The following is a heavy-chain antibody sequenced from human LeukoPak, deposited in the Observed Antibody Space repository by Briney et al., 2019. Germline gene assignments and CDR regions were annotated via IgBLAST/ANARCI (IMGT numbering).Heavy chain of an antibody. J-gene: IGHJ4*02. CDR1: GGSISSGGYY. V-gene: IGHV4-39*07. CDR3: ARKPHYDILTGYYTIDY. Sequence: PSETLSLTCSVSGGSISSGGYYWAWIRQPPGKGLEWIGTIYYSGSTYYNPSLQSRVTMSVDTSKNHFSLKLSSVTAADTAVYYCARKPHYDILTGYYTIDYWGQGTLVTVSS. D-gene: IGHD3-9*01. CDR2: IYYSGST.